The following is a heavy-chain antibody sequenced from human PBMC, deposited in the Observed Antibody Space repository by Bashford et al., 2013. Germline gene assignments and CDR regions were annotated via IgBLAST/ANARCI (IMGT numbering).Heavy chain of an antibody. CDR1: GFTFSTYS. CDR3: ARCSTTSCFFGGYFDY. D-gene: IGHD2-2*01. V-gene: IGHV3-21*01. Sequence: GSLRLSCAASGFTFSTYSMTWVRQAPGVGLEWVSSISSRSSYIFYADSMKGRFTISRDNAKNSLYLQMNSLRAEDTAVFYCARCSTTSCFFGGYFDYWGQGTLVTVSS. J-gene: IGHJ4*02. CDR2: ISSRSSYI.